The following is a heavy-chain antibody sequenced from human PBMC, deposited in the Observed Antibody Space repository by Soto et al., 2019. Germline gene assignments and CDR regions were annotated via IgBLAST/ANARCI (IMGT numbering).Heavy chain of an antibody. CDR3: ARGGKITDDFWSGYYHPDAFDI. CDR1: GFTFSSYW. D-gene: IGHD3-3*01. V-gene: IGHV3-74*01. CDR2: INSDGSST. J-gene: IGHJ3*02. Sequence: EVQLVESGGGLVQPGGSLRLSCAASGFTFSSYWMHWVRQAPGKGLVWVSRINSDGSSTSYADSVKGRFTISRDNAKNTRYLQMNSLRAEDTAVYYCARGGKITDDFWSGYYHPDAFDIWGQGTMVTVSS.